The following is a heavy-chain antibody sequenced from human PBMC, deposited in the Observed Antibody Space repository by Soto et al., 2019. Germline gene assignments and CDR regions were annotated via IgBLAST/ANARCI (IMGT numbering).Heavy chain of an antibody. V-gene: IGHV1-69*02. Sequence: QVQLVQSGAEVKKPGSSVKVSCKASGGTFSSYTISWVRQAPGQGLEWRGRIIPILGIANYAQKFQGRVTITGDNSTSTAYMGLSSLRSEDTAVYYCARVLLWFGEGMDVWGQGTTVTVSS. CDR2: IIPILGIA. J-gene: IGHJ6*02. CDR3: ARVLLWFGEGMDV. D-gene: IGHD3-10*01. CDR1: GGTFSSYT.